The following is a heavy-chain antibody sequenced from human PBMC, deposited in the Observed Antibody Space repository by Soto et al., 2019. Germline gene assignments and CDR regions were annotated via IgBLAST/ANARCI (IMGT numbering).Heavy chain of an antibody. CDR2: IYSNEDK. CDR3: THSRGSGLYGMDV. D-gene: IGHD3-10*01. J-gene: IGHJ6*02. Sequence: GSGTTLVNPTQTLTLTCTFSGFSVRTSGVGVGWFRQPPGKAMDWLALIYSNEDKRFSTSLKRRLTITKDTSKNQVVLTMTNMDPVDTATYYGTHSRGSGLYGMDVWGQGTTVTVSS. V-gene: IGHV2-5*01. CDR1: GFSVRTSGVG.